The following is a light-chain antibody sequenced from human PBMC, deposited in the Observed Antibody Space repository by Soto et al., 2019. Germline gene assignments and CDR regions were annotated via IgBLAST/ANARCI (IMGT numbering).Light chain of an antibody. CDR1: QDISNY. J-gene: IGKJ4*01. CDR3: QQYDNLFFS. CDR2: DVF. V-gene: IGKV1-33*01. Sequence: DIQMTQSPSSLSASVGDRVIITCQASQDISNYLNWYQKKPGKAPKLLIYDVFNLEAGVPSRFSGSGSRTDFTLNISSLQPEDIATYYCQQYDNLFFSFGGGTRVEIK.